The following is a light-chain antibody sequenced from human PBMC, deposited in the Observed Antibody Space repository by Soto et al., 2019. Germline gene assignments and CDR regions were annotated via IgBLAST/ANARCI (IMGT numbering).Light chain of an antibody. CDR3: SSYTTSSPYV. CDR2: DVS. J-gene: IGLJ1*01. Sequence: QSALTQPASVSGSPGQSITIFCTGTSSDVGGYSYVSWYQQHPGKAPKLMIYDVSNRPSGVSNRFSGSKSGNTASLTISGLHAEDEDYYYCSSYTTSSPYVFGTGTKVTVL. V-gene: IGLV2-14*01. CDR1: SSDVGGYSY.